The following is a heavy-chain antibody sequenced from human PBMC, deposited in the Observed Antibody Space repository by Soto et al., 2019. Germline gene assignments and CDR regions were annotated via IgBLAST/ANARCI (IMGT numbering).Heavy chain of an antibody. J-gene: IGHJ6*02. CDR1: GYNFTNYG. CDR2: ISGYNGNT. D-gene: IGHD2-2*02. Sequence: ASVKVSCKASGYNFTNYGISWVRQAPGQGLQWMGWISGYNGNTHDAHKFQGRVTLTTDTSTATAYIELRSLRSDDTAVYYCARDIVVGTPAIPLPFYPYDGMDVGG. CDR3: ARDIVVGTPAIPLPFYPYDGMDV. V-gene: IGHV1-18*04.